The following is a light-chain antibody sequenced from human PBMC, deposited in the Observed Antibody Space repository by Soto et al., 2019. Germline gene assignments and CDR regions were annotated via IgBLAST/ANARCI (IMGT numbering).Light chain of an antibody. V-gene: IGKV3-20*01. CDR3: QQYHSSPVT. J-gene: IGKJ1*01. Sequence: EIVLTQSPGTLSLSPGERATLSCRASQRVSSSYLAWYQQKPGQTPRLLIYGASDRATGIPVRFSGSGSGTDFTLTISRLEPEDFAVYYCQQYHSSPVTFGQGTKVEIK. CDR1: QRVSSSY. CDR2: GAS.